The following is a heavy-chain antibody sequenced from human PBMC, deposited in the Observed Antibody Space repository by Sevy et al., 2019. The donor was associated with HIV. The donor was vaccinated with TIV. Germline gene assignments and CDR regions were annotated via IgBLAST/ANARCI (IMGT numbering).Heavy chain of an antibody. J-gene: IGHJ4*02. D-gene: IGHD2-2*01. CDR1: GGSISSSSYY. CDR2: IYYSGST. CDR3: ARGTKYRGAFDY. Sequence: SETLSLTCTVSGGSISSSSYYWDWIRQPPGKGLEWIGSIYYSGSTYYNPSLKSRVTISVDTSKNQFSLKLSSVTAADTAVYYCARGTKYRGAFDYWGQGTLVTVCS. V-gene: IGHV4-39*01.